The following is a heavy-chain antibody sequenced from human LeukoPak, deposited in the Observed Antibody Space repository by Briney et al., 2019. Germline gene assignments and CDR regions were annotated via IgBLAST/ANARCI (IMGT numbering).Heavy chain of an antibody. Sequence: SETLSLTCTVSGVSISSGGYYWTWIRQRPGEALEWIGYIYHCGNTYYNPSLMSRIVLSVDTSKSQFSLKVTSVTAADTALYYCARVRKLPLEWDLIDFWGQGTLVTVSS. J-gene: IGHJ4*02. CDR1: GVSISSGGYY. CDR2: IYHCGNT. V-gene: IGHV4-31*03. CDR3: ARVRKLPLEWDLIDF. D-gene: IGHD1-1*01.